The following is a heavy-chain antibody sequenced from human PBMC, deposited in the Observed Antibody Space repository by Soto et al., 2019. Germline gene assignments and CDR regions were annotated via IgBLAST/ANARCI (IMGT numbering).Heavy chain of an antibody. D-gene: IGHD6-13*01. Sequence: GGSLRLSCAASGFTFSSYWMSWVRQAPGKGLEWVANIKQDGSEKYYVDSVKGRFTISRDNAKNSLYLQMNSLRAEDTAVYYCARFTVAAAGTYAYYYYGMDVWGQGTTVTVSS. CDR3: ARFTVAAAGTYAYYYYGMDV. V-gene: IGHV3-7*01. CDR2: IKQDGSEK. J-gene: IGHJ6*02. CDR1: GFTFSSYW.